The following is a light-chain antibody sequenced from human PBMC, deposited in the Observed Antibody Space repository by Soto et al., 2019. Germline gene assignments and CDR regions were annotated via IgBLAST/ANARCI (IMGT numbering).Light chain of an antibody. J-gene: IGKJ4*01. CDR3: QQYNTCPLT. CDR1: QSISTW. V-gene: IGKV1-5*03. Sequence: DIQMTQSPSTLSASVGDRVTITCRASQSISTWLAWSQQKPWKAPKLLIYKASSLEGGVPSRFGGSGSGTLFNLNISLLNPDDVATYYCQQYNTCPLTFGGGTTVYIK. CDR2: KAS.